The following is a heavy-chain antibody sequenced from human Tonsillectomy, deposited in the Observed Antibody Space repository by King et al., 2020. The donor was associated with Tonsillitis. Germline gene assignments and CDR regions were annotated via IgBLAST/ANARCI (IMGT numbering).Heavy chain of an antibody. CDR2: IYSVGST. Sequence: VQLVESGGGLIQPGGSLRLSCAASGFTVSINYMSWVRQPPGRGLEWVSVIYSVGSTYYADSVKGLFTNSRDNSKNTLYLQMNSLRAEDTAVYYCATVVVVAATRRDYWGQGTLVTVSS. CDR3: ATVVVVAATRRDY. V-gene: IGHV3-53*01. J-gene: IGHJ4*02. D-gene: IGHD2-15*01. CDR1: GFTVSINY.